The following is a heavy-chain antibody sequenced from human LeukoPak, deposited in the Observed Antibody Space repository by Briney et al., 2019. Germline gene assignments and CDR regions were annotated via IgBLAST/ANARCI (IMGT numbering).Heavy chain of an antibody. Sequence: KPSETLSLTCTVSGGSISSSSYYWGWIRQPPGKGLEGIGSIYYSGSTYYNPSLKSRVTISVDTSKNQFSLKLSSVTAADTAVYYCARSAAAYDAFDIWGQGTMVTVSS. D-gene: IGHD6-13*01. V-gene: IGHV4-39*01. CDR1: GGSISSSSYY. CDR2: IYYSGST. J-gene: IGHJ3*02. CDR3: ARSAAAYDAFDI.